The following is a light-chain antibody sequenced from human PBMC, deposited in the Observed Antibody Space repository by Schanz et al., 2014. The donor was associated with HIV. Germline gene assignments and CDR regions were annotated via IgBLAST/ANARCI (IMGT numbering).Light chain of an antibody. J-gene: IGKJ4*01. V-gene: IGKV3-15*01. Sequence: EIVMTQSPATLSVSPGERATLSCRASQSVSSNLAWYQQKPGQAPRLLIYGASTRATGIPARFSGSGSGTEFTLTISSLQSEDVATYFCQQYYSSPLTFGGGTKVEIK. CDR1: QSVSSN. CDR2: GAS. CDR3: QQYYSSPLT.